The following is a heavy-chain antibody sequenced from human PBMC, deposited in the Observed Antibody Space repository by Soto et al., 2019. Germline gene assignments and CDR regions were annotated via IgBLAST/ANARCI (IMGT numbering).Heavy chain of an antibody. CDR3: GGEESRGWYVYYYYGMDV. D-gene: IGHD6-19*01. Sequence: ASVKVSCKGSGYTFTGYYVHWVRQAPGHGLEWIGWINPNSGGTNCAQKFHGRVTMTRDTSITTAYMAVRRLRSDDTAVYYFGGEESRGWYVYYYYGMDVGGQRSTVTVSS. CDR2: INPNSGGT. J-gene: IGHJ6*02. V-gene: IGHV1-2*02. CDR1: GYTFTGYY.